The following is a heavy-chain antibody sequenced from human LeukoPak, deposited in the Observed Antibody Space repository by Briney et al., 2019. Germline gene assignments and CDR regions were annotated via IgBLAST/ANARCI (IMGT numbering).Heavy chain of an antibody. Sequence: GGSLRLSCAASGFTFSSYGMHWVRQAPGKGLEWVAFIRYDGSNKYYADSVKGRFTISRDNSKNTAYLQMSSLKTEDTAVYYCTRLLNEQQLANWFDPWGQGTLVTVSS. CDR3: TRLLNEQQLANWFDP. V-gene: IGHV3-30*02. D-gene: IGHD6-13*01. CDR2: IRYDGSNK. CDR1: GFTFSSYG. J-gene: IGHJ5*02.